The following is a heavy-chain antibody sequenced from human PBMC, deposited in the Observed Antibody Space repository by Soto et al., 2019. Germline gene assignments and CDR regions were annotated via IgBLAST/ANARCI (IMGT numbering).Heavy chain of an antibody. CDR3: ARSIVVVTALDY. V-gene: IGHV1-3*05. J-gene: IGHJ4*02. CDR1: GYTFTGYA. Sequence: QVQLEQSGAEEKKPGASVKVSCKASGYTFTGYAMHWVRQAPGQRLEWMGWINAGNGNTKYSQKFQGRVTITRDTSASTAYMELSSLRSEDTAVYYCARSIVVVTALDYWGQGTLVTVSS. D-gene: IGHD2-21*02. CDR2: INAGNGNT.